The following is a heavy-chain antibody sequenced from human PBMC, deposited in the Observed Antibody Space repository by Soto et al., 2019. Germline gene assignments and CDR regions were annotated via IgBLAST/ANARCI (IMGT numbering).Heavy chain of an antibody. D-gene: IGHD2-2*01. CDR3: ARTQCSSTRCYVGSWDY. Sequence: QVQLVQSGAEVKKPGASVKVSCKASGYTFTGYYMHWVRQAPGQGLEWMGWIDPNSGGTNYAQKFQGWVTMTRDTSIRTGDMELSRLRSDDTAVYYCARTQCSSTRCYVGSWDYWGQGTLVTVSS. V-gene: IGHV1-2*04. CDR1: GYTFTGYY. CDR2: IDPNSGGT. J-gene: IGHJ4*02.